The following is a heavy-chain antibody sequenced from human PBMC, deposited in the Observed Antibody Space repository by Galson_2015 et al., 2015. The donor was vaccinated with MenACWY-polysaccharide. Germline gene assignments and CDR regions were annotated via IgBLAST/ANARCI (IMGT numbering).Heavy chain of an antibody. CDR2: ISYSGTT. CDR1: GGSIRGYY. J-gene: IGHJ5*02. Sequence: LSLTCTVSGGSIRGYYWIWIRQLPGKGLEWIGYISYSGTTKYNPSLKSRVTMSVDMSKNQFSLELRSVTAADTAVYYCAKGWENIVGWLDPWGQGTLVTVSS. D-gene: IGHD2-15*01. CDR3: AKGWENIVGWLDP. V-gene: IGHV4-59*08.